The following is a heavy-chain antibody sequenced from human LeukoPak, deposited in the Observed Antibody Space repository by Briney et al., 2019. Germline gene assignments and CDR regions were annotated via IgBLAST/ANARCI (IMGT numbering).Heavy chain of an antibody. CDR1: GYPFTSFG. Sequence: ASVKVSCKASGYPFTSFGISWVRQAPGQGLEWMGWISGYNGKTNYAQNLQGRVTMTTDTSTSTAYVELGSLRSDDMAVYYCARDRVYDYSNPRGFVYWGQGTLVTVSS. CDR2: ISGYNGKT. V-gene: IGHV1-18*03. D-gene: IGHD4-11*01. CDR3: ARDRVYDYSNPRGFVY. J-gene: IGHJ4*02.